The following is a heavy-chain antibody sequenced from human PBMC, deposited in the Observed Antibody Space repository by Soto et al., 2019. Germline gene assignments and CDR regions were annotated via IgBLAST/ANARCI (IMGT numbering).Heavy chain of an antibody. J-gene: IGHJ5*02. D-gene: IGHD4-17*01. V-gene: IGHV1-69*02. CDR3: ARAHGDYVEWFDP. Sequence: QVQLVQSGAEVKKPGSSVKVSCKASGGTFSSYTISWVRQAPGQGLEWMGRIIPILAITNYAQKFPGRVTITADKPTSTAYMELSSLKSEDTAVYYCARAHGDYVEWFDPWGQGTLVTVSS. CDR1: GGTFSSYT. CDR2: IIPILAIT.